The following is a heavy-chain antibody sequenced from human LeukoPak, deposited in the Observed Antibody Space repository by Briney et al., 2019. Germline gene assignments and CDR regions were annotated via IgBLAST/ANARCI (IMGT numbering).Heavy chain of an antibody. Sequence: SVKVSCKASGGTFSSYAISWVRQAPGQGLEWMGGIIPIFGTANCAQKFQGRVTITTDESTSTAYMELSSLRPEDTAVYYCARTSARDSSGYYSYYFDYWGQGTLVTVSS. D-gene: IGHD3-22*01. V-gene: IGHV1-69*05. CDR3: ARTSARDSSGYYSYYFDY. CDR2: IIPIFGTA. J-gene: IGHJ4*02. CDR1: GGTFSSYA.